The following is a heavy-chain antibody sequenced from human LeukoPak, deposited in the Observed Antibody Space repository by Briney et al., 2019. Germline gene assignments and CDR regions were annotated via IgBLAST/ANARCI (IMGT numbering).Heavy chain of an antibody. CDR3: ATGSIGPITTLLLVGLDAFDI. J-gene: IGHJ3*02. CDR1: GYTLTELS. V-gene: IGHV1-24*01. Sequence: ASVKVSCKVSGYTLTELSMHWVRQAPGEGLEWMGGFDPEDGETIYAQKFQGRVTMTEDTSTDTAYMELSSLRSEDTAVYYCATGSIGPITTLLLVGLDAFDIWGQGTMVTVSS. CDR2: FDPEDGET. D-gene: IGHD3-22*01.